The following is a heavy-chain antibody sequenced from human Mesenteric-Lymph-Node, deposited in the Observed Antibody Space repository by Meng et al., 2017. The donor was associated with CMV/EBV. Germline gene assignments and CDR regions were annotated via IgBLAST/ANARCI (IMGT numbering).Heavy chain of an antibody. D-gene: IGHD2-2*01. V-gene: IGHV4-39*07. J-gene: IGHJ5*02. CDR3: ARDEIGYCSSTSCLRKFDP. CDR2: IYYSGST. CDR1: GGSISSSSYY. Sequence: SETLSLTCTVSGGSISSSSYYWDWIRQPPGKGLEWIGSIYYSGSTYYNPSLKSRVTISVDTSKNQFSLKLSSVTAADTAVYYCARDEIGYCSSTSCLRKFDPWGQGTLVTVSS.